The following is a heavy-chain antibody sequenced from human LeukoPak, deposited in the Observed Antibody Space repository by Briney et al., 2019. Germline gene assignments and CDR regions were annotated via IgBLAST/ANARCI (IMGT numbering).Heavy chain of an antibody. CDR1: GGSISSYY. CDR3: ARVIHSTYYYYMDV. D-gene: IGHD2/OR15-2a*01. Sequence: SETLSLTCTVSGGSISSYYWSWIWQPPGKGLEWIGYIYYSGSTNYNPSLKSRVTISVDTSKNQFSLKLSSVTAADTAVYYCARVIHSTYYYYMDVWGKGTTVTVSS. J-gene: IGHJ6*03. CDR2: IYYSGST. V-gene: IGHV4-59*01.